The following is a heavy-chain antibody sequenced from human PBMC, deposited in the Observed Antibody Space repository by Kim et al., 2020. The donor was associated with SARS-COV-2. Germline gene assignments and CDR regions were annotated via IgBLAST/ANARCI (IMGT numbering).Heavy chain of an antibody. V-gene: IGHV4-34*01. CDR1: GGSFSGYY. CDR2: INHSGST. J-gene: IGHJ4*02. CDR3: ASWGSAVAGFYY. D-gene: IGHD6-19*01. Sequence: SETLSLTCAVYGGSFSGYYWSWIRQPPGKGLEWIGEINHSGSTNYNRSLKSRVTISVDTSKNQFSLKLSSVTAADTAVYYCASWGSAVAGFYYWGQGTLLTVSS.